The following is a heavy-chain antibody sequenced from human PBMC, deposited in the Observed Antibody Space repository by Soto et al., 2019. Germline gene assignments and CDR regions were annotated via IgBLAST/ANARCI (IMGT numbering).Heavy chain of an antibody. CDR3: AAGGGLPRYY. D-gene: IGHD1-26*01. CDR1: GGSISSGGYS. Sequence: QLQLQESGSGLVKPSQTLSLTCAVSGGSISSGGYSWSWIRQPPGKGLEWIGYIYHSGSTYYNPYRKSRVTISVDRSKNQFSLKLSSVAAADTAVYDCAAGGGLPRYYWGQGTRVTVSS. J-gene: IGHJ4*02. V-gene: IGHV4-30-2*01. CDR2: IYHSGST.